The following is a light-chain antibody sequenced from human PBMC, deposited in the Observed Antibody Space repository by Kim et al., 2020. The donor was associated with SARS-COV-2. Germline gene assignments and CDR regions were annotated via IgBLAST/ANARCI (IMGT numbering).Light chain of an antibody. J-gene: IGKJ2*01. CDR2: LAS. Sequence: LSPGNRATLSCRASRSLNINYLACFRQRPGQPPSLLFYLASTGAAGIPGRFSGSASGTEFTLTINSLEPEVIAVYYCQQYGSAPYTFGQGTKLEI. CDR3: QQYGSAPYT. V-gene: IGKV3-20*01. CDR1: RSLNINY.